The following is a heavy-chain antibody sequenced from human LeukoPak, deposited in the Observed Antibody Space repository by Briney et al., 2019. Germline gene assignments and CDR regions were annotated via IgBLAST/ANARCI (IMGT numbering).Heavy chain of an antibody. CDR2: INTGGST. CDR1: GFAVNTYY. Sequence: GGSLRLSRAASGFAVNTYYMSWIRQAPGKGLEWVSIINTGGSTRYADSVKGRFTISRDNSKNTLYLQMNSLRADDTALYYCSRESSRSHASDIWGQGTMVTVSS. CDR3: SRESSRSHASDI. J-gene: IGHJ3*02. V-gene: IGHV3-53*01.